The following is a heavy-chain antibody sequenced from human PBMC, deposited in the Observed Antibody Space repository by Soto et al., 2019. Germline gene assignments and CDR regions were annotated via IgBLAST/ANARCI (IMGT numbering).Heavy chain of an antibody. CDR1: GGSISSYY. CDR3: AREYCSSTSCYDPYFDY. D-gene: IGHD2-2*01. CDR2: IYYSGST. J-gene: IGHJ4*02. Sequence: PSETLSLTCTVSGGSISSYYWSWIRQPPGKGLEWIGYIYYSGSTNYNPSLKSRVTISVDTSKNQFSLKLSSVTAADTAVYYCAREYCSSTSCYDPYFDYWGQGTLVTVSS. V-gene: IGHV4-59*01.